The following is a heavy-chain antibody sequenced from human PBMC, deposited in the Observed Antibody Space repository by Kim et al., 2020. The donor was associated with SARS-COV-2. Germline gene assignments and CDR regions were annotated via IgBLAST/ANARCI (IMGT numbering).Heavy chain of an antibody. CDR2: INYSGSN. CDR3: ARVRLGASPFDY. V-gene: IGHV4-39*07. Sequence: SETLSLTCTVYGGSISSSRYNWGWLRQPPGKGLDGIGSINYSGSNYYNPPRKSRVTISVATSQNQLSLKLGSVTAADTAVYYCARVRLGASPFDYWGQGTLVTVSS. CDR1: GGSISSSRYN. J-gene: IGHJ4*02. D-gene: IGHD2-15*01.